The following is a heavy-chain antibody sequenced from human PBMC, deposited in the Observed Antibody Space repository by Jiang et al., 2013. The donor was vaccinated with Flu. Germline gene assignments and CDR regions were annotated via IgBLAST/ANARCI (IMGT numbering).Heavy chain of an antibody. CDR1: GFTFSDYY. CDR2: ISSSSSYT. CDR3: ARVSDSSGYYYVGYYFDY. D-gene: IGHD3-22*01. Sequence: VQLVESGGGLVKPGGSLRLSCAASGFTFSDYYMSWIRQAPGKGLEWVSYISSSSSYTNYADSVKGRFTISRDNAKNSLYLQMNSLRAEDTAVYYCARVSDSSGYYYVGYYFDYWGQGTLVTVSS. J-gene: IGHJ4*02. V-gene: IGHV3-11*06.